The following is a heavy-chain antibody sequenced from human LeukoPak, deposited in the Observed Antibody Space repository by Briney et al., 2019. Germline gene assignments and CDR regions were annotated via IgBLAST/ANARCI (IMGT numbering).Heavy chain of an antibody. CDR3: ARDSSMLRGPLVIYYFDF. J-gene: IGHJ4*02. V-gene: IGHV3-23*01. Sequence: GSLRLSCAASGFTFSSYAMSWVRQAPGKGQEWVSTISGGGDATYSADSVKGRFTISRDNSKNTLYLQMNSLRVEDTAVYYCARDSSMLRGPLVIYYFDFWGQGTLVTVSS. CDR1: GFTFSSYA. CDR2: ISGGGDAT. D-gene: IGHD3-10*01.